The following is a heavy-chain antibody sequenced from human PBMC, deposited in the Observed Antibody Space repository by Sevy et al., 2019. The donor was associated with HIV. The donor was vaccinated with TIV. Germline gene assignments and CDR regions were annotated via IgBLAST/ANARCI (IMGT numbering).Heavy chain of an antibody. V-gene: IGHV4-59*08. CDR3: AGENAWGRGYS. D-gene: IGHD1-26*01. CDR1: GGSITSLY. Sequence: SETLSLTCTVSGGSITSLYWNWIRQPPGKGLEWIANIYYNGPINYNPSLKSRVTLSLDTPKNQFSLRLSSVTAADTAMYYCAGENAWGRGYSWGQGTLVTVSS. J-gene: IGHJ4*02. CDR2: IYYNGPI.